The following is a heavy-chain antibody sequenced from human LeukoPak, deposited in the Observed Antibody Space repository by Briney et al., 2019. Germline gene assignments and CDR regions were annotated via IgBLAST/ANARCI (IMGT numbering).Heavy chain of an antibody. Sequence: GWSLRLSCAASGFTFSSYGMHWVRQAPGKGLEWVAVIWYDGSNKYYADSVKGRFTISRDNSKNTLYLQMNSLRAEDTAVYYCARDRRVRRDGYNEIYFDYWGQGTLVTVSS. V-gene: IGHV3-33*01. CDR3: ARDRRVRRDGYNEIYFDY. J-gene: IGHJ4*02. CDR2: IWYDGSNK. D-gene: IGHD5-24*01. CDR1: GFTFSSYG.